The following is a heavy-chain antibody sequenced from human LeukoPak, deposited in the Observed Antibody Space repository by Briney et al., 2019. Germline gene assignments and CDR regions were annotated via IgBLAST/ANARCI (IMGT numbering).Heavy chain of an antibody. CDR2: IIPIFGTA. V-gene: IGHV1-69*13. Sequence: ASVKVSCKASGGTFSSYAISWVRQAPGQGLEWMGGIIPIFGTANYAQKFQGRVTITADESTSTAYMELSSLRSEDTAVYYCAREEVGSSSWSLNNWFDPWGQGTLVTVSS. CDR1: GGTFSSYA. CDR3: AREEVGSSSWSLNNWFDP. D-gene: IGHD6-13*01. J-gene: IGHJ5*02.